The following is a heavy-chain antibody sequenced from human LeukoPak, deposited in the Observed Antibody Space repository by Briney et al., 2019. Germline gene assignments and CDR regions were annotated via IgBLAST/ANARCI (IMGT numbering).Heavy chain of an antibody. V-gene: IGHV4-4*07. Sequence: SETLSLTCTVSGGSISSYYWSWIRQPAGKGLEWIGRIYTSGSTNYNPSLKSRVTISVDTSKNQFSLKLSSVTAADTAVYYCARGFLHGDYDPRYFDYWGQGALVTVSS. J-gene: IGHJ4*02. CDR1: GGSISSYY. CDR2: IYTSGST. CDR3: ARGFLHGDYDPRYFDY. D-gene: IGHD4-17*01.